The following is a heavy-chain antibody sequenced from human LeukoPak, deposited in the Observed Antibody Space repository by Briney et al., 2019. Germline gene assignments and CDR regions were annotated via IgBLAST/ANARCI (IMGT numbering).Heavy chain of an antibody. Sequence: SETLSLTCTASGGSISSYYWSWIRQPAGKGLEWIGRIYTSGSTNYNPSLKSRVTMSVDTSKNQFPLKLSSVTAADTAVYYCARDDSSSWYHNYWGQGTLVTVSS. CDR1: GGSISSYY. CDR3: ARDDSSSWYHNY. D-gene: IGHD6-13*01. V-gene: IGHV4-4*07. CDR2: IYTSGST. J-gene: IGHJ4*02.